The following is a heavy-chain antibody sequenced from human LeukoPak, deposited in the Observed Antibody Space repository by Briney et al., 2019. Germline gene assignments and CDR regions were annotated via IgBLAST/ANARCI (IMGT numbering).Heavy chain of an antibody. V-gene: IGHV3-43*02. CDR2: ISGDGGST. J-gene: IGHJ4*02. D-gene: IGHD1-26*01. CDR1: GFTFDDYA. CDR3: AKAGPFKGRGFDY. Sequence: GGSLRLSCAASGFTFDDYAMHWVRQAPGKGLEWVSLISGDGGSTYYADSVKGRFTISRDNSKNSLYLQMNSLRTEDTALYYWAKAGPFKGRGFDYWGKGTLVTVS.